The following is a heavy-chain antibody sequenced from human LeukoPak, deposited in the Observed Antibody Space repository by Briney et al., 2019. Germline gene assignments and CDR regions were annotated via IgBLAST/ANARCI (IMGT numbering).Heavy chain of an antibody. Sequence: GGSLRLSCAASGFIFSSHAMHWVRQAPGKGLEWVAVISYDGSNKYYADSVKGRFTISRDNSKNTLYLQMKSLRPEDTAVYYCAITTFAHWGQGTLVTVSS. CDR1: GFIFSSHA. D-gene: IGHD4-11*01. CDR3: AITTFAH. CDR2: ISYDGSNK. J-gene: IGHJ4*02. V-gene: IGHV3-30*04.